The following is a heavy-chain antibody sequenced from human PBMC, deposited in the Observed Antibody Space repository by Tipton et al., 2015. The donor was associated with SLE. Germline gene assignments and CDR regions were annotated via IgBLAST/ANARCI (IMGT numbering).Heavy chain of an antibody. CDR1: GFTFSSYA. V-gene: IGHV3-30*18. Sequence: SLRLSCAASGFTFSSYAMHWVRQAPGKGLEWVALIAYDATSQYYADSVKGRFTISRDKSKNTLYLQMNSLRTEDTAVYYCVKDYVSRVGDYWGRRTLVTVSS. CDR2: IAYDATSQ. CDR3: VKDYVSRVGDY. J-gene: IGHJ4*02. D-gene: IGHD3-10*02.